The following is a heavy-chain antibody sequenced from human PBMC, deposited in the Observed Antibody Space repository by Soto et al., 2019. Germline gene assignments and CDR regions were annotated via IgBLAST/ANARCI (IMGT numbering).Heavy chain of an antibody. CDR3: ASWADFWSGLTHPSHYYYYGMDV. CDR1: GGTFSSYT. D-gene: IGHD3-3*01. CDR2: IIPILGIA. V-gene: IGHV1-69*02. Sequence: GASVKVSCKASGGTFSSYTISWVRQAPGQGLEWMGRIIPILGIANYAQKFQGRVTITADKSTSTAYMELSSLRSEDTAVYYCASWADFWSGLTHPSHYYYYGMDVWGQGTTVTVSS. J-gene: IGHJ6*02.